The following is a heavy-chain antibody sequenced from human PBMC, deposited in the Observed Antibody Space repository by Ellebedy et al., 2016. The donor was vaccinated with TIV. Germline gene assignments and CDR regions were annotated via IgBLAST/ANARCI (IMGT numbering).Heavy chain of an antibody. CDR3: ARSTVINPEGDAYDI. Sequence: GESLKISCAASGFTFSNNSMNWVRQAPGKGLEWVSYISSTGTTIYYADSVKGRFTISRDNAKISLYLQMNSLTAEDTAVYYCARSTVINPEGDAYDIWGQGTKVTVSS. D-gene: IGHD4-23*01. V-gene: IGHV3-48*04. CDR2: ISSTGTTI. CDR1: GFTFSNNS. J-gene: IGHJ3*02.